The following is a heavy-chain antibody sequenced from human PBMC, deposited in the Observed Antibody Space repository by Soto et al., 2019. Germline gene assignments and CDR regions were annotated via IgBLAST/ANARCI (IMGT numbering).Heavy chain of an antibody. CDR3: TRYAGGYGARECSEWFDP. CDR2: IYYSGST. V-gene: IGHV4-31*03. J-gene: IGHJ5*02. Sequence: QVQLQESGPGLVKPSQTLSLTCTVSGGSISSGGYYWSWIRQHPGKGLEWIGYIYYSGSTYYNPSLRRRDTISVHTSKNPYSLKLSPVTAADTAVYYCTRYAGGYGARECSEWFDPWGQGTLVTVSS. CDR1: GGSISSGGYY. D-gene: IGHD6-25*01.